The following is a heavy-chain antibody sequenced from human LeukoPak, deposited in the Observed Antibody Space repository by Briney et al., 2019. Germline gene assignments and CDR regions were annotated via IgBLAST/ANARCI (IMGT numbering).Heavy chain of an antibody. CDR1: GFTFDDYG. CDR2: INWNGGSK. CDR3: ARDGGYCTNGVCYDYYMDV. J-gene: IGHJ6*03. Sequence: PGGSLRLSCAASGFTFDDYGMSWVRQAPEKGLELVSGINWNGGSKGYADSVKGRFTTSRGNAKNSLYLQMNSLRAEDTALYYCARDGGYCTNGVCYDYYMDVWGKGTTVTVSS. V-gene: IGHV3-20*04. D-gene: IGHD2-8*01.